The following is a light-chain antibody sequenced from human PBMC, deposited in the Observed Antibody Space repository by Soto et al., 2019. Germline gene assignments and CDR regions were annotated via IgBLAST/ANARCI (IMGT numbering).Light chain of an antibody. J-gene: IGLJ2*01. CDR1: SSNIGAGYD. V-gene: IGLV1-40*01. CDR2: GNS. CDR3: QSYDSSLSVVV. Sequence: QSVLTQPPSVSGAPGQRVTISCTGSSSNIGAGYDVHWYQQLPGTAPKLLIYGNSNRPSGVPDRFSGSKSGTSASLAITGLQAEDEADYYCQSYDSSLSVVVFGGGTK.